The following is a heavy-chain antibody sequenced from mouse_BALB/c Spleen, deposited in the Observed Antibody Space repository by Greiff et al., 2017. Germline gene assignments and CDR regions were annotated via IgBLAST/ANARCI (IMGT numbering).Heavy chain of an antibody. CDR3: ARFGSGYPY. J-gene: IGHJ3*01. D-gene: IGHD3-1*01. CDR2: ISSGSSTI. V-gene: IGHV5-17*02. Sequence: EVMLVESGGGLVQPGGSRKLSCAASGFTFSSFGMHWVRQAPEKGLEWVAYISSGSSTIYYADTVKGRFTISRDNPKNTLFLQMTSLRSEDTAMYYCARFGSGYPYWGQGTLVTVSA. CDR1: GFTFSSFG.